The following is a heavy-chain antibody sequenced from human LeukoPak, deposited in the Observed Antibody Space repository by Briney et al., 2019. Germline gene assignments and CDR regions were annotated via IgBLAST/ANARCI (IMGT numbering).Heavy chain of an antibody. D-gene: IGHD3-22*01. Sequence: ASVKVSCKASGYTFTSYAMHWVRQAPGQRLEWMGWINAGNGNTRYSQKFQGRVTITRDTSASTAYMELSSLRSEDTAVYYCAREGLRNYYDSRPFDYWGQGTLVTVSS. V-gene: IGHV1-3*01. J-gene: IGHJ4*02. CDR2: INAGNGNT. CDR3: AREGLRNYYDSRPFDY. CDR1: GYTFTSYA.